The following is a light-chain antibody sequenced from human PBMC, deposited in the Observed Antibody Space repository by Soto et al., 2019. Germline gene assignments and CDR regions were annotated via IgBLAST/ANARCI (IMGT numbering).Light chain of an antibody. CDR3: DKDNSFSWT. J-gene: IGKJ1*01. CDR2: AAS. V-gene: IGKV1-27*01. Sequence: DIQMTQSPSSLSASVGDRVTITCRASQGISNYLARYQQKPGKVPKLLIYAASTLQSEVPSRFRGSVSGTYFSLAISSLQPEEVATRYCDKDNSFSWTCGEGTKVEIK. CDR1: QGISNY.